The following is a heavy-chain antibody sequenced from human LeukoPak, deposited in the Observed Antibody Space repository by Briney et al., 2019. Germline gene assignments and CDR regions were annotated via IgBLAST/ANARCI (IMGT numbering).Heavy chain of an antibody. CDR1: GFTFSSYS. CDR3: ARDQGTATSIFDC. Sequence: SGGSLRLSCAASGFTFSSYSMNWVRQAPGKGLEGVSSISSSSSYIYYADAVKGRFTISRDNAKNSLYLQMNSLRAEDTAVYYCARDQGTATSIFDCWGQGTLVTVSS. J-gene: IGHJ4*02. V-gene: IGHV3-21*01. D-gene: IGHD2-21*02. CDR2: ISSSSSYI.